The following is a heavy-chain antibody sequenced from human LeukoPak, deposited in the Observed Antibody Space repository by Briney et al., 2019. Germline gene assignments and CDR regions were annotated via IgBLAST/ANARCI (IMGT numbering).Heavy chain of an antibody. CDR1: GFTFSRYA. J-gene: IGHJ6*04. CDR2: ISYDGSNK. V-gene: IGHV3-30*04. D-gene: IGHD3-10*02. Sequence: GGSLRLSCPASGFTFSRYAVHWVRQAPGKGLEWVAVISYDGSNKYYADSVKGRFTISRDNAKSSLYLQMNSLRAEDTAVYYCAELGITMIGGVWGKGTTVTISS. CDR3: AELGITMIGGV.